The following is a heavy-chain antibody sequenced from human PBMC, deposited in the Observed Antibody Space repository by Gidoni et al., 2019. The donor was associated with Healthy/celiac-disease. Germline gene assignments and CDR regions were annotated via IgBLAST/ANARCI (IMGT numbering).Heavy chain of an antibody. Sequence: EVQLVESGGGLVKPGGSLRPSCAASGFTFSSYSMNWVRQAPGKGLEWVASISSSSSYIYYADSVKGRFTISRDNAKNSLYLQMNSLRAEDTAVYYCARDESGSWSDAFDIWGQGTMVTVSS. CDR3: ARDESGSWSDAFDI. J-gene: IGHJ3*02. D-gene: IGHD1-26*01. CDR2: ISSSSSYI. CDR1: GFTFSSYS. V-gene: IGHV3-21*01.